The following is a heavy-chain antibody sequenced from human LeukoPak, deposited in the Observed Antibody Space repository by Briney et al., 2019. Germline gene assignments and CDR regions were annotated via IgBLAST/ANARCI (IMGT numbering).Heavy chain of an antibody. Sequence: SETLSLTCSVSGASINSYYWSWIRQPPGKGLEWIGYVYYSETTNYNPSLESRVTISLDTSKTQFSLRLSSVTAADTAVYYCASQLGGTTFHWGQGILVTVSS. CDR1: GASINSYY. J-gene: IGHJ4*02. CDR2: VYYSETT. CDR3: ASQLGGTTFH. D-gene: IGHD1-1*01. V-gene: IGHV4-59*01.